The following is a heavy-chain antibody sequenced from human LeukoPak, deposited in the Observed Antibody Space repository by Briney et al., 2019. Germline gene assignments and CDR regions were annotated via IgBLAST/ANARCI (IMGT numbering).Heavy chain of an antibody. CDR2: IYSGGST. CDR1: GFTVSSNY. CDR3: ASTYSSSWCYFDY. J-gene: IGHJ4*02. V-gene: IGHV3-66*01. Sequence: GGSLRLSCAASGFTVSSNYMSWVRQAPGKGLEWVSVIYSGGSTYYADSVKGRFTISRDNSKNTLYLQMNSLRAEDTAVYYCASTYSSSWCYFDYWGQGTLVTVSS. D-gene: IGHD6-13*01.